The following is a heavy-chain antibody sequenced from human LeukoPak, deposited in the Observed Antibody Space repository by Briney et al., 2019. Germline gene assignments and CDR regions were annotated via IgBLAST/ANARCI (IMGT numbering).Heavy chain of an antibody. CDR2: INHSGST. CDR3: ARGGYNFGDNWFDP. V-gene: IGHV4-34*01. CDR1: GGSFSGYY. Sequence: SETLSLTCAVYGGSFSGYYWSWIRQPPGKGLEWIGEINHSGSTNYNPSLKSRVTISVDTSKNQFSLKLSSVTAADTAVYYCARGGYNFGDNWFDPWGQGTLVTVSS. D-gene: IGHD5-24*01. J-gene: IGHJ5*02.